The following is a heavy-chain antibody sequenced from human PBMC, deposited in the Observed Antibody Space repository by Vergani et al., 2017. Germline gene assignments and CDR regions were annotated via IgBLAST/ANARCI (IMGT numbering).Heavy chain of an antibody. D-gene: IGHD4-17*01. J-gene: IGHJ4*02. CDR1: GYTFTSYD. Sequence: QVQLVQSGAEVKKPGASVKVSCKASGYTFTSYDINWVRQATGQGLEWMGGFDPEDGETICAQKFQGRVTMTEDTSTDTAYMELSSLRSEDTAVYYCATDPIYGDPWAAGYWGQGTLVTVSS. CDR2: FDPEDGET. V-gene: IGHV1-24*01. CDR3: ATDPIYGDPWAAGY.